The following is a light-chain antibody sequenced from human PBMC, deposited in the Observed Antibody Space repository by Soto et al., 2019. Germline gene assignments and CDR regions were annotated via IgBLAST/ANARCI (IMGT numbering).Light chain of an antibody. CDR2: EVS. V-gene: IGLV2-14*01. CDR1: SSDVGNYKY. J-gene: IGLJ1*01. CDR3: LSYTSSGTYV. Sequence: QSVLTQPASVSGAPGQSSTISCTGTSSDVGNYKYVSWYQQHPGKAPKLMIYEVSNRPSGVSNRFSGSKSGNTASLTISGLQAEDETDYYCLSYTSSGTYVFGTGTKVTVL.